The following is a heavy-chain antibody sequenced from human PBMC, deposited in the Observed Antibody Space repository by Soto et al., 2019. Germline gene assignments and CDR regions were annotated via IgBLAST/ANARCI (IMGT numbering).Heavy chain of an antibody. D-gene: IGHD2-21*01. CDR1: GFTFSNAW. J-gene: IGHJ4*02. CDR2: IKSKTDGGTT. V-gene: IGHV3-15*01. Sequence: EVQLVESGGGLVKPGGSLRLSCAASGFTFSNAWMSWVRQAPGKGLEWVGRIKSKTDGGTTDYAAPVKGRFTISRDDSKNTLYLKMNSLKPEDTAVYYCTTGIPSRGYYFDYWGQGTLVTVSS. CDR3: TTGIPSRGYYFDY.